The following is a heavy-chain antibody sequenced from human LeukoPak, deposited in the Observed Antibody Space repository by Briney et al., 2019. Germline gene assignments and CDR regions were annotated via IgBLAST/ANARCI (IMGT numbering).Heavy chain of an antibody. V-gene: IGHV3-9*01. D-gene: IGHD3-3*01. CDR2: ISWNSGSI. CDR1: GFTFDDYA. Sequence: GGSLRLSCAASGFTFDDYAMHWVRQAPGKGLEWVSGISWNSGSIGYADSVKGRFTISRDNAKNSLYLQMNSLRAEDTALYYCAKALTVEWLLGFDYWGQGTLVTVSS. J-gene: IGHJ4*02. CDR3: AKALTVEWLLGFDY.